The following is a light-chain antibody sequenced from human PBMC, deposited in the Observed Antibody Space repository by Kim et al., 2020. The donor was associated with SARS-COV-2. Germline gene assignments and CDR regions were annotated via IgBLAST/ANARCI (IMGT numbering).Light chain of an antibody. CDR3: QHYGSSRT. Sequence: LSPGERATLSCRASQSVSSRNLAWYQQKPGQAPRLLIYGASSRATGIPDRFSGSGSGIDFTLTISRLEPEDFAVYYCQHYGSSRTFGQGTKVDIK. CDR2: GAS. V-gene: IGKV3-20*01. CDR1: QSVSSRN. J-gene: IGKJ1*01.